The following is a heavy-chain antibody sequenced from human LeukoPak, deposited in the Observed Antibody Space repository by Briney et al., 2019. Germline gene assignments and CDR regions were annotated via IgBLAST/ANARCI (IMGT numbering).Heavy chain of an antibody. Sequence: ASVKVSCKASGYTFTSYYMHWVRQAPGQGLEWMGIINPSGGSTSYAQKFQGRVTMTRDTSTSTVYMELSSLRSEDTAVYYCARDLEGTGSGSYYRASMDVWGKGTTVTVS. D-gene: IGHD3-10*01. J-gene: IGHJ6*04. CDR1: GYTFTSYY. CDR2: INPSGGST. CDR3: ARDLEGTGSGSYYRASMDV. V-gene: IGHV1-46*01.